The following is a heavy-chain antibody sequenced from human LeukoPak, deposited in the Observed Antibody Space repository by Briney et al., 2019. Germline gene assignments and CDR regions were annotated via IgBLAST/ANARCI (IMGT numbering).Heavy chain of an antibody. J-gene: IGHJ6*03. V-gene: IGHV4-34*01. CDR2: INHSGST. CDR3: ARESATVTTRVYYYYYMDV. D-gene: IGHD4-17*01. CDR1: GGSFSGYY. Sequence: SETLSLTCAVYGGSFSGYYWSWIRQPPGKGLEWIGEINHSGSTNYNPSLKSRVTISVDTSKNQFSLKLSSVTAADTAVYYCARESATVTTRVYYYYYMDVWGKGTTVTVSS.